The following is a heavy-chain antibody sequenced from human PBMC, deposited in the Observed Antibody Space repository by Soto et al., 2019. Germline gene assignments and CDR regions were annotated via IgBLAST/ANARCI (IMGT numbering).Heavy chain of an antibody. V-gene: IGHV3-72*01. D-gene: IGHD5-12*01. CDR3: ARASRVVVALDY. J-gene: IGHJ4*02. CDR1: GFTLSDHY. CDR2: SRTKANSYST. Sequence: EVQLVASGGGLVQPGGSLRLSCEASGFTLSDHYMDWVRQAPGKGLEWVGRSRTKANSYSTEYVASVKGRFTISRDDSKNSLYLQMNSLRTEDTAVYYCARASRVVVALDYWGQGTLVTVSS.